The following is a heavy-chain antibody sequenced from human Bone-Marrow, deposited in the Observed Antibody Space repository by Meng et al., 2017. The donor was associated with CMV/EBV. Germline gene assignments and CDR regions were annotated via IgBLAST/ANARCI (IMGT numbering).Heavy chain of an antibody. CDR2: IYSGGST. CDR3: AREDSGSRTVAY. V-gene: IGHV3-53*01. D-gene: IGHD1-26*01. CDR1: GFTVSSNY. J-gene: IGHJ4*02. Sequence: GESLKISCAASGFTVSSNYMSWVRQAPGKGLEWVSVIYSGGSTYYADSVKGRFTISRDNSKNTLYLQMNSLRAEDTAVYYCAREDSGSRTVAYWGQGTLVTVDS.